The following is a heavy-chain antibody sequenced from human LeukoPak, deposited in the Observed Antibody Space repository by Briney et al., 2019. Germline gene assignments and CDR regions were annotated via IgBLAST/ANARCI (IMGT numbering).Heavy chain of an antibody. V-gene: IGHV4-39*07. CDR2: IYYSGST. J-gene: IGHJ2*01. Sequence: SETLSLTCTVSGGSISSSSDYWGWIRQPPGKGLEWIGSIYYSGSTDYNPSLKSRVTLSVDTSKNQFSLKLNSVTAADTAVYYCARDSPPNYYDSCGACWYFDLWGLGTLVTVSS. D-gene: IGHD3-22*01. CDR1: GGSISSSSDY. CDR3: ARDSPPNYYDSCGACWYFDL.